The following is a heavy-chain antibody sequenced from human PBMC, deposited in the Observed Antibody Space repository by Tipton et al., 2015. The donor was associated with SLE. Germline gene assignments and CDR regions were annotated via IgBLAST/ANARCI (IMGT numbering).Heavy chain of an antibody. CDR1: GGSISSSSYY. CDR3: ARGRNHYYHSIDTPFDY. J-gene: IGHJ4*02. Sequence: TLSLTCTVSGGSISSSSYYWGWIRQPPGKGLEWIGSIYYSGGTYYNPSLKSRVTISVDTSKNQFSLKLSSVTAADTAVYYCARGRNHYYHSIDTPFDYWGQGTLVTVSS. CDR2: IYYSGGT. V-gene: IGHV4-39*07. D-gene: IGHD3-22*01.